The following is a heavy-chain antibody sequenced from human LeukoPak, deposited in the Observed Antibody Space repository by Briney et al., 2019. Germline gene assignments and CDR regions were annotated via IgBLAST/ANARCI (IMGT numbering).Heavy chain of an antibody. CDR2: ISSSGSYI. J-gene: IGHJ4*02. V-gene: IGHV3-21*01. CDR3: AREGPINNGDLDY. D-gene: IGHD1/OR15-1a*01. CDR1: GFTFSSYS. Sequence: PGGSLRLSCAASGFTFSSYSMNWVRQAPGKGLEWVSSISSSGSYIFHADSVKGRFTISRDNAKNSLYLQMNSLGAEDTAVYYCAREGPINNGDLDYWGQGTLVTVSS.